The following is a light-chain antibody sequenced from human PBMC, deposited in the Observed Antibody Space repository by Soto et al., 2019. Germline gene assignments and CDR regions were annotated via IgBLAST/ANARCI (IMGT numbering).Light chain of an antibody. V-gene: IGLV2-8*02. CDR1: SGDVGAYNY. Sequence: QSALTQPPSASRSPGQSVTISCTGTSGDVGAYNYVSWYQQHPGKAPKLIIYEVTKRPSGVPDRFSGSKSGNTASLTVSGLQAEDDADYYCSAYGGSNNYVLFGGGTKLTVL. CDR2: EVT. J-gene: IGLJ2*01. CDR3: SAYGGSNNYVL.